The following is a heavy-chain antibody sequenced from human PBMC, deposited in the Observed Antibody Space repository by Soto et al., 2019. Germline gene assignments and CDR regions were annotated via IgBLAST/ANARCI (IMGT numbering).Heavy chain of an antibody. CDR3: AKDGSEVQGYMDV. V-gene: IGHV3-23*01. Sequence: GGSLRLSCAASGFTFSSYAMSWVRQAPGKGLEWVSAISGSGGSTYYADSVKSRFTISRDNSKNTLYLQMNSLRAEDTAVYYCAKDGSEVQGYMDVWAKGTTVTVSS. J-gene: IGHJ6*03. CDR1: GFTFSSYA. D-gene: IGHD1-1*01. CDR2: ISGSGGST.